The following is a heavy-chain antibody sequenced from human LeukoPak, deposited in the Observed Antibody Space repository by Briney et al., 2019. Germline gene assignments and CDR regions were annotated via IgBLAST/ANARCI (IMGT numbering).Heavy chain of an antibody. Sequence: PGGSLRLSCAASGFTFNNYGMFWFRQAPGKGLDWVSFIRFDGSHKYYADSVKGRFTISRDNSKNTVYLQMDSLRAEDTALYYCAKTSLSDGRGHYYYMDVWGKGTTVTISS. CDR1: GFTFNNYG. V-gene: IGHV3-30*02. J-gene: IGHJ6*03. D-gene: IGHD3-16*02. CDR2: IRFDGSHK. CDR3: AKTSLSDGRGHYYYMDV.